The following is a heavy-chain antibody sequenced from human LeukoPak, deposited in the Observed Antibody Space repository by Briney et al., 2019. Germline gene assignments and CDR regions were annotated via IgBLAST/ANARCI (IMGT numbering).Heavy chain of an antibody. CDR3: ARVVSSSWTGYYYGMDV. Sequence: GGSLRLSCAASGFTFSSYGMHWVRQAPGKGLEWVTVIWYDGSNKYYADSVKGRFTISRDNSKNTLYLQMNSLRAEDTAVYYCARVVSSSWTGYYYGMDVWGQGTTVTVSS. J-gene: IGHJ6*02. CDR2: IWYDGSNK. D-gene: IGHD6-13*01. CDR1: GFTFSSYG. V-gene: IGHV3-33*01.